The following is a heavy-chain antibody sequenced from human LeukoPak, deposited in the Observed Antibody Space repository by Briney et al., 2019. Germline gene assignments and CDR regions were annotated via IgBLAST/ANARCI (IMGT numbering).Heavy chain of an antibody. CDR3: AREERMIPDY. Sequence: PGGSLRLSCAASGFTFSSYSMNWVRQAPGKGLEWVSSISSSSSYIYYADSVKGRFTISRDDAKNSLCLQMNSLRAEDTAVYYCAREERMIPDYWGQGTLVTVSS. CDR1: GFTFSSYS. J-gene: IGHJ4*02. V-gene: IGHV3-21*01. CDR2: ISSSSSYI. D-gene: IGHD3-16*01.